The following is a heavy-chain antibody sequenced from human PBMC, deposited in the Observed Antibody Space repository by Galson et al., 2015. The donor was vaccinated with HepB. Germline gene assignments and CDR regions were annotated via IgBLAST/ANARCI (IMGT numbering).Heavy chain of an antibody. V-gene: IGHV3-49*03. CDR2: IRSKADGGTV. CDR1: GFTFGDHA. J-gene: IGHJ5*02. Sequence: SLRLSCATFGFTFGDHAMIWFRQAPGKGLEWISIIRSKADGGTVEYAASVKGRFTISRDDSKSIAYLQMNSLKSEDTAVYYCSRDWSGSPWGQGTLITVSS. CDR3: SRDWSGSP. D-gene: IGHD1-26*01.